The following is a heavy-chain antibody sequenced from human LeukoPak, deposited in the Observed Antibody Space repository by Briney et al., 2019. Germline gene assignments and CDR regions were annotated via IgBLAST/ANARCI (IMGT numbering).Heavy chain of an antibody. V-gene: IGHV3-30*18. CDR3: AKDRVLYSHGYVFDN. D-gene: IGHD5-18*01. CDR1: GFTFNSYG. CDR2: ISNDGSNK. Sequence: PGRSLRLSCAASGFTFNSYGMHRVRQAPGKGLEWVGVISNDGSNKYYVDSVKGRFTISRDNSKNTLYLQMNSLRAEDTAVYYCAKDRVLYSHGYVFDNWGQGTLVTVSS. J-gene: IGHJ4*02.